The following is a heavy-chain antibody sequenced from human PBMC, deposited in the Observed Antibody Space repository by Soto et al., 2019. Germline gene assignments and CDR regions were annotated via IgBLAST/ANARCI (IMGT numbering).Heavy chain of an antibody. J-gene: IGHJ4*02. CDR2: IIPIFGTE. CDR3: ARDPGYCSGGSCYSVARGHFDY. Sequence: QVQLVQSGAEVKKPGSSVKVSCKASGGTFSSYAISWVRQAPGQGLEWMGGIIPIFGTENYAQKFQGRVTITADESTSTAYMELSSLRSEDTAVYYCARDPGYCSGGSCYSVARGHFDYWGQGTLVTVSS. V-gene: IGHV1-69*01. CDR1: GGTFSSYA. D-gene: IGHD2-15*01.